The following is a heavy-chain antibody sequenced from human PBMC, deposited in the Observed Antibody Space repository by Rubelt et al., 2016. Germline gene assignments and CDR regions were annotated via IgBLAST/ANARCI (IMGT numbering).Heavy chain of an antibody. J-gene: IGHJ4*02. CDR1: GGSISSGGYY. D-gene: IGHD3-22*01. V-gene: IGHV4-31*03. CDR3: ARGDDDSSGYPDY. Sequence: QVQLQESGPGLVKPSQTLSLTCTVSGGSISSGGYYWSWIRQHPGKGLEWIGYIYYSGSTYYNPSLKSRVTISVDTPKNQFSLKLSSVTAADTALYYCARGDDDSSGYPDYWGQGTLVTVSS. CDR2: IYYSGST.